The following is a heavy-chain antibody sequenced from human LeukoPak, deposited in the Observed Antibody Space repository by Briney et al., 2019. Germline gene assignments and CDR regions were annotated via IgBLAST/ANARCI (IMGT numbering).Heavy chain of an antibody. CDR2: IYGSGSS. J-gene: IGHJ4*02. D-gene: IGHD6-19*01. Sequence: SETLSLTCTVSGDSLSSHYWSWIRQPPGKGLEWIGYIYGSGSSHYDPSLRSRVTISEDTSKNQFSLKLTSVTAADTAVYCCARNVGWYSHDSWGQGTLVTVSS. CDR1: GDSLSSHY. V-gene: IGHV4-59*08. CDR3: ARNVGWYSHDS.